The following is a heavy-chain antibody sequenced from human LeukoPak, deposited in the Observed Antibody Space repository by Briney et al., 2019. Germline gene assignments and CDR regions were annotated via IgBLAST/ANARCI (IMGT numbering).Heavy chain of an antibody. CDR3: ARGGSPPEALGDTFDI. V-gene: IGHV3-74*01. D-gene: IGHD1-26*01. J-gene: IGHJ3*02. Sequence: GGSLRLSCAASGFTSRSYWMHWVRQAPGKGLVWVSRIKTDGSTTNYADSVKGRFTISRDNAKNTMYLQMNSLRAEDTAVYYCARGGSPPEALGDTFDIWGQGTMVTVSS. CDR2: IKTDGSTT. CDR1: GFTSRSYW.